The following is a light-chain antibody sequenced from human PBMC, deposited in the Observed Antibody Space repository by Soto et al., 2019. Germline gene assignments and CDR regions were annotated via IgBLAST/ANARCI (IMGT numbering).Light chain of an antibody. CDR1: SSNIGAGYD. V-gene: IGLV1-40*01. Sequence: QSVLTQPPSVSGAPGQRVTISCTGSSSNIGAGYDVHWYQQLPGTAPKLLIYGNSNRPSGVPDRFSGSKSGTSASLAITGLQAEDEADYYCQSYDSSLSGLYGVFGGGTQLTVL. CDR3: QSYDSSLSGLYGV. J-gene: IGLJ3*02. CDR2: GNS.